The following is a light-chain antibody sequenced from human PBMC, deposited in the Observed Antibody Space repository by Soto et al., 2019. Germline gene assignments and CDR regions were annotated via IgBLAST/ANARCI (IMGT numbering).Light chain of an antibody. J-gene: IGKJ4*01. CDR1: QSINTY. V-gene: IGKV3-11*01. Sequence: EVVLTQSPATLSSSPGESVTLSCRASQSINTYLAWYQQKPGQAPRLLIYDASYRAACIPSRFSGSGSGTDFTLTISSLEPADFAIYHCQQRSNLPLTFGGGTKVEI. CDR2: DAS. CDR3: QQRSNLPLT.